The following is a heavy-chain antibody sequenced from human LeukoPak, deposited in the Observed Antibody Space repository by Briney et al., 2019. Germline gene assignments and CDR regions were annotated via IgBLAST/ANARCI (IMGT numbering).Heavy chain of an antibody. Sequence: PGGSLRLSCAASGFPFHNYWITWVRQAPGKGLEWVANINQDENEKYYLDSVKGRFTISRDNAETSLFLQMTSLRAEDTAIYYCARGLYGSGRRSLMAHWGPGTLVAVSS. D-gene: IGHD3-10*01. CDR3: ARGLYGSGRRSLMAH. CDR2: INQDENEK. V-gene: IGHV3-7*01. J-gene: IGHJ4*02. CDR1: GFPFHNYW.